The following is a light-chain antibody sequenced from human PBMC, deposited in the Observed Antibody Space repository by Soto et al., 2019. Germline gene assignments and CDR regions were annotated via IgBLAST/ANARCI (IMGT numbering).Light chain of an antibody. CDR1: QSITNL. J-gene: IGKJ1*01. V-gene: IGKV1-5*03. CDR2: KAS. CDR3: LQYYDYRT. Sequence: QSPSTLSASVGDRVTITCRARQSITNLLAWFQQKPGKAPEILIYKASSLQSGVPSRFSGSGSGTEFTLTISSLKPDDSATYYCLQYYDYRTFGQGTKVDIK.